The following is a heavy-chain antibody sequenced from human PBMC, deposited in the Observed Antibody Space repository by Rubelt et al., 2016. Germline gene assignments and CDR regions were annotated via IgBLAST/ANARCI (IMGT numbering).Heavy chain of an antibody. V-gene: IGHV3-21*01. CDR3: ARSRSGPTPYWYYDL. Sequence: EVQLVESGGGLVKPGGSLRLSCAASGFTFSSYSMNWVRQAPGKGLEWVSSISSSSSYIYYADSVKGRFTISMDNAKNSLYLQMNRLRAEDTAVYYCARSRSGPTPYWYYDLWGRGTLVTVSS. J-gene: IGHJ2*01. D-gene: IGHD3-3*01. CDR2: ISSSSSYI. CDR1: GFTFSSYS.